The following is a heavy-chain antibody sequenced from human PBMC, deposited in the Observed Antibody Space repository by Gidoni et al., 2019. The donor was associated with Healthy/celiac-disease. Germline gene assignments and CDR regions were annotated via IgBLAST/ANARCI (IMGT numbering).Heavy chain of an antibody. V-gene: IGHV4-30-4*01. CDR3: ARFVVVTATDACDI. D-gene: IGHD2-21*02. J-gene: IGHJ3*02. CDR1: GGSISSGDYY. CDR2: INYSGRT. Sequence: QVQLQESGPGLVKPSQNLSITCTVSGGSISSGDYYWSWIRQPPGKGLEWIGYINYSGRTYYNPSLKSRVTIAVDTSKNQCSLRLSSVTAADTAVYYCARFVVVTATDACDIWGQGTMVTVSS.